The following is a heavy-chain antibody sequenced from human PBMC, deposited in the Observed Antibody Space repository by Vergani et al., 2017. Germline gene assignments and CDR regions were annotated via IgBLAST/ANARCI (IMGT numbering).Heavy chain of an antibody. CDR2: ISFDGTND. Sequence: QVQLVESGGGVVQPGTSLRLSCVVSGFALNRHAMYWVRQAPGKGLEWVVGISFDGTNDYYPDLVKGRFTISRDIAKNTLYLQVRSLRLEDTGVDHCVRDRGLCAGGRGYTEAWRYWGQGTPVTVSS. V-gene: IGHV3-30-3*01. CDR3: VRDRGLCAGGRGYTEAWRY. D-gene: IGHD6-25*01. CDR1: GFALNRHA. J-gene: IGHJ4*02.